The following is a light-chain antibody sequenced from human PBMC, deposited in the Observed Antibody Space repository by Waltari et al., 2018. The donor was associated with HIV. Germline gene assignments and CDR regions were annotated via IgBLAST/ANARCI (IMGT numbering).Light chain of an antibody. Sequence: LVLTQSPGTLSLSPGERATLSCRASQSVTSNYLAWYQHKPGRAPRLLSYDASTRATGIPDRFSGSGSGTDFTLIISRLEPEDFAVYYCQQYANSPPMSTFGQGTKLEIK. CDR2: DAS. J-gene: IGKJ2*01. CDR3: QQYANSPPMST. V-gene: IGKV3-20*01. CDR1: QSVTSNY.